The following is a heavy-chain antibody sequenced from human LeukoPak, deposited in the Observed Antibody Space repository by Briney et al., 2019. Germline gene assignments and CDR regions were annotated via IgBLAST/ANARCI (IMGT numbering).Heavy chain of an antibody. J-gene: IGHJ4*02. CDR3: ARGPSPDSSSWYSFPSYFDY. D-gene: IGHD6-13*01. V-gene: IGHV4-34*01. CDR1: GGSFSGYY. CDR2: INHSGST. Sequence: SESLSLTCAVYGGSFSGYYWSWIRQPPGKGLEWIVEINHSGSTNYNPSLKSRVTISVDTSKNQFSLKLSSVTAADTAVYYCARGPSPDSSSWYSFPSYFDYWGQGTLVTVSS.